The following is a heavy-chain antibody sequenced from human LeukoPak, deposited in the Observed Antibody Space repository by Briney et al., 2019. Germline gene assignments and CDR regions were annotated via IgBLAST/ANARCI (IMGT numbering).Heavy chain of an antibody. Sequence: PGGSLRLSCAASGFTFSSYGMHWVRQAPGKGLEWVAVISYDGSNKYYADSVKGRFTISRDNSKNTLYLQMNSLRAEDTAVYYCAQGKNLLLMVYASPFDYWGQGTLVTVSS. CDR3: AQGKNLLLMVYASPFDY. CDR2: ISYDGSNK. D-gene: IGHD2-8*01. CDR1: GFTFSSYG. J-gene: IGHJ4*02. V-gene: IGHV3-30*03.